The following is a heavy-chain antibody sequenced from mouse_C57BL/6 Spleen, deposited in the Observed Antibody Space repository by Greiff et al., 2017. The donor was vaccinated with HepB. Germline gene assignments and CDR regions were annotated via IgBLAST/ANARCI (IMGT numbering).Heavy chain of an antibody. CDR3: AWMSNYWYFDV. J-gene: IGHJ1*03. CDR1: GFTFSDYG. V-gene: IGHV5-17*01. Sequence: EVQVVESGGGLVKPGGSLKLSYAASGFTFSDYGMHWVRQAPEKGLEWVAYISSGSSTIYYADTVTGRFTISRDNAKNTLFLQMTSLRSEDTAMYYCAWMSNYWYFDVWGTGTTVTVSS. CDR2: ISSGSSTI. D-gene: IGHD2-5*01.